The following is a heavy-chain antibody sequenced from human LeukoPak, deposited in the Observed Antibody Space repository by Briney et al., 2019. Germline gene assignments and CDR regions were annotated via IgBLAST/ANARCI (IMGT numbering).Heavy chain of an antibody. CDR2: IYYSGST. V-gene: IGHV4-31*03. CDR3: ARVEYGDYVGHWFDP. Sequence: SETLSLTCTVSGGSISSGGYYWSWIRQYPGKGLEWIGYIYYSGSTYYNPSLKSRVTISVDTSKNQFSLKLSSVTAADTAVYYCARVEYGDYVGHWFDPWGQGTLVTVSS. CDR1: GGSISSGGYY. D-gene: IGHD4-17*01. J-gene: IGHJ5*02.